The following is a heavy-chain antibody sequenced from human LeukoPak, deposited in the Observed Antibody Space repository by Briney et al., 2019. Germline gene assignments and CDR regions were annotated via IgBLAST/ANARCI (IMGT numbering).Heavy chain of an antibody. Sequence: GGSLRLSCAASGFTFSSYGMHWVRQAPGKGLEGVAVISYDGSNKYYADSVKGRFTISRDNSKNTLYLQMNSLRAEDTAVYYCAKAWVDVVVVAEGTQDDYWGQGTLVTVSS. CDR3: AKAWVDVVVVAEGTQDDY. V-gene: IGHV3-30*18. CDR1: GFTFSSYG. CDR2: ISYDGSNK. D-gene: IGHD2-15*01. J-gene: IGHJ4*02.